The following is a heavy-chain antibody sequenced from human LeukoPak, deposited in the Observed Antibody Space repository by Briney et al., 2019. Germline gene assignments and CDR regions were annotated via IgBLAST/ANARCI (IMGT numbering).Heavy chain of an antibody. CDR1: GFTFSSYE. V-gene: IGHV3-48*03. CDR2: ITTSGSTI. J-gene: IGHJ4*02. D-gene: IGHD1-26*01. Sequence: PGGSVRLSCAGSGFTFSSYEWNWVRQAPGLGLEWVSYITTSGSTIYYAHSVKGRFTISRDNAKNSLYLQMNSLRAEDTAVYYCARDYRGFDYWGQGTLVTVSS. CDR3: ARDYRGFDY.